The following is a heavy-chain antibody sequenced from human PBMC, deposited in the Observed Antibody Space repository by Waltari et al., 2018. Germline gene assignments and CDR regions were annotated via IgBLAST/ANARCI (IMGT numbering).Heavy chain of an antibody. Sequence: EVQLLESGGNLIQPGGSLRLSWEASGFPLSAYCMHVVRQAPGKGLEWVSVIYSGGSTKYADSVQGRFIISRENSRNMVYLQMSSLTTEDTAVYYCARGRDPGVVGGLSFWGLGTLVTVSS. CDR3: ARGRDPGVVGGLSF. D-gene: IGHD1-26*01. J-gene: IGHJ4*02. CDR1: GFPLSAYC. CDR2: IYSGGST. V-gene: IGHV3-23*03.